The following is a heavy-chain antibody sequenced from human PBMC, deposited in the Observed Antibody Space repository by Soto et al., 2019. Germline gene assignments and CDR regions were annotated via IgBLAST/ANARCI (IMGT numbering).Heavy chain of an antibody. CDR2: IYYSGST. CDR1: GGSISSGGYY. J-gene: IGHJ4*02. Sequence: QVQLQESGPGLVKPSQTLSLTCTVSGGSISSGGYYWSWIRQHPGKGLEWIGYIYYSGSTYYNPSLKSRVTISVDTSKNQFSLKLSSVTAAYTAVSYCARGSWNYGRGAFDYWGQGTLVTVSS. CDR3: ARGSWNYGRGAFDY. D-gene: IGHD1-7*01. V-gene: IGHV4-31*03.